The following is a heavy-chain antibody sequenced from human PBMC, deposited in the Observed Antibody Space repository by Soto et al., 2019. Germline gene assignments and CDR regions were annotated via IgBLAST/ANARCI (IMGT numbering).Heavy chain of an antibody. CDR1: GFTFSSYA. CDR3: ARDLVVTAIRSDAFDI. Sequence: HPGGSLRLSCSASGFTFSSYAMHWVRQAPGKGLEYVSAISSNGGSSYYADSVKGRFTISRDNSKNTLYLQMNSLRAEDTAVYYCARDLVVTAIRSDAFDIWGQGTMVTVSS. J-gene: IGHJ3*02. V-gene: IGHV3-64*04. CDR2: ISSNGGSS. D-gene: IGHD2-21*02.